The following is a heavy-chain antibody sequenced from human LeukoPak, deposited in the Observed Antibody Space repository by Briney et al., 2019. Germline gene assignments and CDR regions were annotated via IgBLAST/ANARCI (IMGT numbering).Heavy chain of an antibody. Sequence: GASVKVSCKASGYTFTSYYMHWVRQAPGQGLEWMGIINPSGGSTSYAQKFQGRVTMTRDTSTNTVYMELSSLRSEDTAVYYCAREGAHYDILTGYYSGYFDYWGQGTLVTVSS. CDR2: INPSGGST. J-gene: IGHJ4*02. D-gene: IGHD3-9*01. V-gene: IGHV1-46*01. CDR3: AREGAHYDILTGYYSGYFDY. CDR1: GYTFTSYY.